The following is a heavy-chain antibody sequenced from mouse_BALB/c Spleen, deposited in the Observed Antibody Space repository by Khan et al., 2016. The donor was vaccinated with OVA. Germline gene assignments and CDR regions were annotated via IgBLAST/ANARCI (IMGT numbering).Heavy chain of an antibody. Sequence: VRLQQSGTVLARPGASVKMSCKASGYSFTSFWMHWVKQRPGQGLEWIGGIFPGNSDTSYNQKFKGKAKLTAVTSASTAYMELSSLTYEDSAVYYCTRGSDGSFAYWGQGTLVTVSA. D-gene: IGHD1-2*01. CDR3: TRGSDGSFAY. CDR2: IFPGNSDT. CDR1: GYSFTSFW. J-gene: IGHJ3*01. V-gene: IGHV1-5*01.